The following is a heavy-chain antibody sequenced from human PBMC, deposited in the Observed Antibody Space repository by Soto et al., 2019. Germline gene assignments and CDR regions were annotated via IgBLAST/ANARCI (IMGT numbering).Heavy chain of an antibody. Sequence: LVQSGPDVKKPGTSVKVSCKTSGFTFGSSAVQWVRQVRGQRLEWIGWIVVASGYSNVAQKFQDRVSLTRDLSTNTAFMELSSLTYEDAAMYYCAADVIGVAGDFDHWGQGTLVSVSS. D-gene: IGHD6-19*01. CDR2: IVVASGYS. J-gene: IGHJ4*02. V-gene: IGHV1-58*01. CDR3: AADVIGVAGDFDH. CDR1: GFTFGSSA.